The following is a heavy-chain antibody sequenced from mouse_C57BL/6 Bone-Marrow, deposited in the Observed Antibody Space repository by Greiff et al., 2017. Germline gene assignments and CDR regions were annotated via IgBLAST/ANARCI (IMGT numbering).Heavy chain of an antibody. V-gene: IGHV5-4*01. CDR3: ARDIVFRHWYFDV. Sequence: EVKLVESGGGLVKPGGSLKLSCAASGFTFSSYAMSWVRQTPDKRLEWVATISDGGSYTYSPENVRGRFNISRDNARNNLYLQMSRLKSEDTAMYYCARDIVFRHWYFDVWGTGTTVTVSS. CDR2: ISDGGSYT. CDR1: GFTFSSYA. J-gene: IGHJ1*03.